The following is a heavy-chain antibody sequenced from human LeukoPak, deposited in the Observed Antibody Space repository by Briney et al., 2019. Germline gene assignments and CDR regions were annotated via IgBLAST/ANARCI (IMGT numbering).Heavy chain of an antibody. CDR2: IKQDGSEK. CDR1: GFTFISYG. V-gene: IGHV3-7*01. CDR3: ARARRGGYGDFDY. Sequence: PGGSLRLSCAASGFTFISYGMGWAGKAPGRGWGGLANIKQDGSEKYYVDSVKGRFTISRDNAKNSLYLQMNSLRAEDTAVYYCARARRGGYGDFDYWGQGTLVTVSS. D-gene: IGHD5-12*01. J-gene: IGHJ4*02.